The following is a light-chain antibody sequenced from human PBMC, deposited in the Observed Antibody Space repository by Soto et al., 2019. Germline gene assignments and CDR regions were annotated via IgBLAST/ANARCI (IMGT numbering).Light chain of an antibody. CDR3: SSKRSGVPFV. CDR2: EVS. CDR1: SSDVGGYNY. V-gene: IGLV2-14*01. Sequence: QSALTQPASVSGSPGQSISISCTGTSSDVGGYNYVSWYQQDPGKAPKLMIYEVSNRPSGVSNRFSGSKSGNTASLTISGLQAEEEADSYCSSKRSGVPFVFGTGTNVTVL. J-gene: IGLJ1*01.